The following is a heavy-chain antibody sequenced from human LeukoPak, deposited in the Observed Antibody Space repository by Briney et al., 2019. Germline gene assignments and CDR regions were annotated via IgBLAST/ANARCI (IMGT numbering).Heavy chain of an antibody. V-gene: IGHV1-18*01. CDR1: GYTFTSYG. CDR2: ISAYNGNT. Sequence: GASVKVSCKASGYTFTSYGISWVRQAPGQGLEWMGWISAYNGNTNYAQKLQGRVTMTTDTSTSTAYMELRSLRSDDTAVYYCARDARFGEFAPRWFDPWGQGTLVTVSS. D-gene: IGHD3-10*01. J-gene: IGHJ5*02. CDR3: ARDARFGEFAPRWFDP.